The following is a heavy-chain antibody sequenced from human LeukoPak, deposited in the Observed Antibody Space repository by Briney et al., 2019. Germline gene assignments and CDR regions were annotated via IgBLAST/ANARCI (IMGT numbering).Heavy chain of an antibody. V-gene: IGHV4-34*01. Sequence: SETLSLTCAVYGGSFSGYYWSWIRQPPGKGLEWIGEINHSGSINYNPSLKSRVTISVDTSKNQFSLKLSSVTAADTAVYYCARVARCTSCFDVDYWGQGTLVTVSS. CDR1: GGSFSGYY. CDR3: ARVARCTSCFDVDY. J-gene: IGHJ4*02. CDR2: INHSGSI. D-gene: IGHD2-2*01.